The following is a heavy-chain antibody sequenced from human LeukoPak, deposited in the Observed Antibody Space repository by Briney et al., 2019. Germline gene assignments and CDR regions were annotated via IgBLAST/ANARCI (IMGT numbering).Heavy chain of an antibody. Sequence: ASVKVSCKASGYTFTSYAMHWVRQAPGQRLEWMGWINAGNGNTKYSQKLQGRVTITRDTSASTAYMELSSLRSEDTAVYYCAREPPSSSSWPHFDYWGQGTLVTVSS. CDR2: INAGNGNT. J-gene: IGHJ4*02. D-gene: IGHD6-13*01. V-gene: IGHV1-3*01. CDR3: AREPPSSSSWPHFDY. CDR1: GYTFTSYA.